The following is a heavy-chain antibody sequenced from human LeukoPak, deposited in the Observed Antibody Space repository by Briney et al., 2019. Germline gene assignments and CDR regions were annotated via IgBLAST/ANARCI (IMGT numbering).Heavy chain of an antibody. CDR2: IYHSGST. CDR1: GGSISSYY. Sequence: SSETLSLTCTVSGGSISSYYWSWIRQPPGKGLEWIGYIYHSGSTNYNPSLKGRVTISVDTSKNQFSLKLSSVTAADTAVYYCARRGITTSYWFDPWGQGTLVTVSS. CDR3: ARRGITTSYWFDP. J-gene: IGHJ5*02. D-gene: IGHD4-11*01. V-gene: IGHV4-59*08.